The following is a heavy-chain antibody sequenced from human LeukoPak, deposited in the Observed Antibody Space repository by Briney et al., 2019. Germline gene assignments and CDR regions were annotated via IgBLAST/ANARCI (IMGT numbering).Heavy chain of an antibody. CDR3: TTGEGYLIDY. J-gene: IGHJ4*02. CDR1: GFTSGFTFSSFA. CDR2: IKSKTDGGTT. V-gene: IGHV3-15*01. D-gene: IGHD6-13*01. Sequence: GGSLRLSCAASGFTSGFTFSSFAMSWVRQASGKGLEWVGRIKSKTDGGTTDYAAPVKGRFTISRDDSKNTLYLQMNSLKTEDTAVYYCTTGEGYLIDYWGQGTLVTVSS.